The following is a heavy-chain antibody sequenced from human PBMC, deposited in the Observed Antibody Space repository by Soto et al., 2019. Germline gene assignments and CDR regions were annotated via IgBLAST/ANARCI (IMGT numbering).Heavy chain of an antibody. CDR2: ISGSGGST. V-gene: IGHV3-23*01. D-gene: IGHD2-2*01. CDR3: AKLGYCSSTSCSERGHSSSWKGPSQH. J-gene: IGHJ1*01. CDR1: GFTFSSYA. Sequence: EVQLLESGGGLVQPGGSLRLSCAASGFTFSSYAMSWVRQAPGKGLEWVSAISGSGGSTYYADSVKGRFTISRDNSKNTLYLQMNSLRAEDTAVYYCAKLGYCSSTSCSERGHSSSWKGPSQHWGQGTLVTVSS.